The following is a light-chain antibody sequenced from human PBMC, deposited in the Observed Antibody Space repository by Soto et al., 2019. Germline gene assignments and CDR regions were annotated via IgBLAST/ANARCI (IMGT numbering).Light chain of an antibody. J-gene: IGKJ4*01. Sequence: EIVLTQSPGTLSLSPGERATLSCRASQSVSSSYLAWYQQKPGQAPRLLIYGASSRATGIPDRFSGRGSGPDFTVTISSLEPEDGEVYYCQQYGSSPPVTFGGGTKVEIK. CDR3: QQYGSSPPVT. CDR2: GAS. V-gene: IGKV3-20*01. CDR1: QSVSSSY.